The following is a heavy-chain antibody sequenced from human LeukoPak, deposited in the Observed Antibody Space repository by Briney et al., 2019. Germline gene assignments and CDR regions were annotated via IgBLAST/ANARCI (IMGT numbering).Heavy chain of an antibody. Sequence: GASVKVSCKASGYTFTSYGINWVRQAPGQGLEWMGWISAYNGNTNYAQKLQGRVSMTTDTCTSTAYMELRSLRSDDTAVYYCARVDTAMETLFDYWGQGTLVTVSS. CDR1: GYTFTSYG. CDR2: ISAYNGNT. V-gene: IGHV1-18*01. D-gene: IGHD5-18*01. CDR3: ARVDTAMETLFDY. J-gene: IGHJ4*02.